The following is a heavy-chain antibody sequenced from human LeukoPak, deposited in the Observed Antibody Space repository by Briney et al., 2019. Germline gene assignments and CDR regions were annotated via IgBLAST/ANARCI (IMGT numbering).Heavy chain of an antibody. D-gene: IGHD3-9*01. CDR1: GGTFSSYA. V-gene: IGHV1-69*13. CDR2: IIPIFGTA. CDR3: ARGVRRDILTGYYSS. J-gene: IGHJ5*02. Sequence: ASVKVSCKASGGTFSSYAISWVRQAPGQGLEWMGGIIPIFGTANYAQKFQGRVTITADESTSTAYMELSSLRSEDTAVYYCARGVRRDILTGYYSSWGQGTLVTVSS.